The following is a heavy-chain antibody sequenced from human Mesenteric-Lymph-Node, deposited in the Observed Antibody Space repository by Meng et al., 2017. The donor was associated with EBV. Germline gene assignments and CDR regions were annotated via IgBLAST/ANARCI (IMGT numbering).Heavy chain of an antibody. CDR2: ISPFNGNT. D-gene: IGHD5-12*01. Sequence: QVYGVQSGTGVKKPGAVVTVICKASGYTFSAYGISWVRQAPGQGLEGMGWISPFNGNTNYAQNLQDRVTMTTDTSTTTAYMELRNLRSDDTAVYYCARDVLGSGDYWGQGTLVTVSS. CDR3: ARDVLGSGDY. J-gene: IGHJ4*02. CDR1: GYTFSAYG. V-gene: IGHV1-18*01.